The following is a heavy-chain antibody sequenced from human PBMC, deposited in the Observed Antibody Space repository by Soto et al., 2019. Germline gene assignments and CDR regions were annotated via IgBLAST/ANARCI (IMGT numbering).Heavy chain of an antibody. CDR3: ARDPGYSSGWYQGRNYYYYYGMDV. D-gene: IGHD6-19*01. CDR2: IIPIFGTA. CDR1: GGTFSSYA. Sequence: SVKVSCKASGGTFSSYAISWVRQAPGQGLEWMGGIIPIFGTANYAQKFQGRVTITADESTSTAYMELSSLRSGDTAVYYCARDPGYSSGWYQGRNYYYYYGMDVWGQGTTVTVSS. J-gene: IGHJ6*02. V-gene: IGHV1-69*13.